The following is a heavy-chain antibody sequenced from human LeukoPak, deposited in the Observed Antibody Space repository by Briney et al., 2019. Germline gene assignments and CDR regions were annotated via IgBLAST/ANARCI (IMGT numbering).Heavy chain of an antibody. CDR3: ARVSYCSGGSCYVYNWFDP. Sequence: GESLKISCKGSAVTFNNYWIGWVRQLPGKGLDWMGIIYPGDSETRYSPSFQGQVTMSVDKSINTAYLQWSSLKASDTAMYYCARVSYCSGGSCYVYNWFDPWGQGTLVTVSS. CDR1: AVTFNNYW. J-gene: IGHJ5*02. V-gene: IGHV5-51*01. CDR2: IYPGDSET. D-gene: IGHD2-15*01.